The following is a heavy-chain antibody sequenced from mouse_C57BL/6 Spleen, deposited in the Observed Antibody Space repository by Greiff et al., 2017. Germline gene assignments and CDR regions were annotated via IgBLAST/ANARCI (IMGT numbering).Heavy chain of an antibody. CDR2: IHPSDSDT. D-gene: IGHD1-1*01. CDR1: GYTFTSYW. Sequence: VQLQQPGAELVKPGASVKVSCKASGYTFTSYWMHWVKQRPGQGLEWIGRIHPSDSDTNYNQKFKGKATLTVDKSSSTAYMQLSSLASEDSAVXYCAIGGLEYYYGSSCGYFDYWGQGTTLTVSS. J-gene: IGHJ2*01. CDR3: AIGGLEYYYGSSCGYFDY. V-gene: IGHV1-74*01.